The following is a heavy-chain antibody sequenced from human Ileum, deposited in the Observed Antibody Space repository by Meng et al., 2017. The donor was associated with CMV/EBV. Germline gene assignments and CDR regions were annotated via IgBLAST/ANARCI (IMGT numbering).Heavy chain of an antibody. CDR2: ISSSGSTI. Sequence: GESLKISCAASGFTFSDYYMSWIRQAPGKGLAWVSYISSSGSTIYYADSVKGRFTISRDNAKNSLYLQMNSLRAEDTAVYYCAGTEGGSSTYYYYGMDVWGQGTTVTVSS. CDR3: AGTEGGSSTYYYYGMDV. D-gene: IGHD6-6*01. V-gene: IGHV3-11*01. CDR1: GFTFSDYY. J-gene: IGHJ6*02.